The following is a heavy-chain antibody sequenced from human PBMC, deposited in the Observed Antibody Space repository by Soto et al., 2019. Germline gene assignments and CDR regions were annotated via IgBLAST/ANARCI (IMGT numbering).Heavy chain of an antibody. D-gene: IGHD1-7*01. J-gene: IGHJ4*02. CDR2: IYYSGST. Sequence: QVQLQESGPGLVKPSQTLSLTCTVSGGSISSGGYYWSWIRQHPGKGLEWIGYIYYSGSTYYNPSLKSGLTIAVDTSKSQFSLKLSSVTAADTAVYYCARETSPKYFDHWGQGTLVTVSS. CDR3: ARETSPKYFDH. CDR1: GGSISSGGYY. V-gene: IGHV4-31*03.